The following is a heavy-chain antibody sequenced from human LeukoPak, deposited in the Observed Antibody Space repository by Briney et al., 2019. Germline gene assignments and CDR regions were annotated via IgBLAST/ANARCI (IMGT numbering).Heavy chain of an antibody. CDR2: IRYDGSNK. V-gene: IGHV3-30*02. Sequence: PGGSLRLSCAASGFTFSSYGMHWVRQAPGKGLEWVAFIRYDGSNKYYADSVKGRFTISRDNSKNTLYLQMNSLRAEDTAVYYCARDAYYYDSSGYYSYYYYYMDVWGKGTTVTISS. D-gene: IGHD3-22*01. CDR3: ARDAYYYDSSGYYSYYYYYMDV. J-gene: IGHJ6*03. CDR1: GFTFSSYG.